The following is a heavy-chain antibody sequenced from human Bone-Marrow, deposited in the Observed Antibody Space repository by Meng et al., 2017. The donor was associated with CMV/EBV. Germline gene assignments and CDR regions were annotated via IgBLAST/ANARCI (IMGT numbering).Heavy chain of an antibody. V-gene: IGHV1-46*01. CDR2: IDPSGGST. CDR3: ARDLDIVVAPAAEDDY. CDR1: GYIHTNYF. D-gene: IGHD2-2*03. Sequence: ASVKVSCKTSGYIHTNYFMHWVRQAPGQGLEWMGVIDPSGGSTTYAQKFQGRVTMTRDTSTNTIYMELSSLRSEDTAIYYCARDLDIVVAPAAEDDYWGQGTLVTVSS. J-gene: IGHJ4*02.